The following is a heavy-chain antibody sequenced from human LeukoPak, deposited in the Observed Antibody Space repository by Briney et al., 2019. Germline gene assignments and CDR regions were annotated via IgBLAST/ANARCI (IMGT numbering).Heavy chain of an antibody. V-gene: IGHV1-2*02. Sequence: ASVKVSCTASGYTFTGYYIHWVRQAPGHGLEWMGWIIPNSGGTNYAQKFQGRVTITRDTSISTAYMELSRLRSDDTAVYYCARGGGGLQHWGQGTLVTVSS. CDR1: GYTFTGYY. CDR3: ARGGGGLQH. CDR2: IIPNSGGT. D-gene: IGHD3-10*01. J-gene: IGHJ1*01.